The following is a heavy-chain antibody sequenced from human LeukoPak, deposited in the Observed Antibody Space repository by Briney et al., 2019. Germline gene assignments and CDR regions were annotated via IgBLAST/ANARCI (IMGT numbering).Heavy chain of an antibody. CDR3: ARDRVSAAGIPPSGY. CDR2: IIPILGIA. V-gene: IGHV1-69*04. J-gene: IGHJ4*02. Sequence: SVKVSCKASGGTFSSYAISWVRPAPGQGLEWMGRIIPILGIANYAQKFQGRVTITADKSTSTAYMELSSLRSEDTAVYYCARDRVSAAGIPPSGYWGQGTLVTVSS. D-gene: IGHD6-13*01. CDR1: GGTFSSYA.